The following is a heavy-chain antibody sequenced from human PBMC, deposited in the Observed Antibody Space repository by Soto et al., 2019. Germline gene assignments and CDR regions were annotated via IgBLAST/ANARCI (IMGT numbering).Heavy chain of an antibody. Sequence: GGSLRLSCAASGFTFSTYPMSWVRQAPGKGLEWVSGISGSGISTYYTDSVKGRFTISRDNSKNTVFLQMNSLRDEDTAVYYCVKPPVITASYYYYAVDVWGHAITVTV. CDR1: GFTFSTYP. J-gene: IGHJ6*01. CDR3: VKPPVITASYYYYAVDV. CDR2: ISGSGIST. V-gene: IGHV3-23*01.